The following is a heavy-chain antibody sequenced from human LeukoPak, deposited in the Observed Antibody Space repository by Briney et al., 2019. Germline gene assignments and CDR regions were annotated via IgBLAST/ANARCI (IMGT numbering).Heavy chain of an antibody. Sequence: SETLSLTCTVSGGSISSSSYYWGWIRQPPGKGLEWIGSIYYSGRTYYNPSLKRRVTISVDTSKNQCSLKLSSVTAADTAVYYCARHVYSSSWIYYYYYMDVWGKGTTVTVSS. V-gene: IGHV4-39*01. D-gene: IGHD6-13*01. CDR2: IYYSGRT. CDR1: GGSISSSSYY. CDR3: ARHVYSSSWIYYYYYMDV. J-gene: IGHJ6*03.